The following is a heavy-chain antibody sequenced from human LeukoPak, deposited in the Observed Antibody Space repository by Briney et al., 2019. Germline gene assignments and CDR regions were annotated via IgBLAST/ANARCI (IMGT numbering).Heavy chain of an antibody. V-gene: IGHV1-2*02. Sequence: ASVKVSCKASGYTFSGYYMHWVRQAPGQGLEWMGWINPNSGGTNYAQKFQGRVTMTRDTSISTAYMEPSRLTSDDTALYYCARGQLVDWGQGTLVTVSS. CDR2: INPNSGGT. CDR3: ARGQLVD. J-gene: IGHJ4*01. CDR1: GYTFSGYY.